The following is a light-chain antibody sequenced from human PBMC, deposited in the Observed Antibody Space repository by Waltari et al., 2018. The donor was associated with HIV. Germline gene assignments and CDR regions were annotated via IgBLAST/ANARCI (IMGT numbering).Light chain of an antibody. CDR1: RDISTD. J-gene: IGKJ5*01. Sequence: DIQMSQAPSSLSASVGDRVTITCRALRDISTDLAWYQQKSGEVPKLLIYGASTLRSGVSSRFRGSGSATEFTLTINGLQPEDAASYYCQNYDSAPVAFGQGTRLEI. CDR3: QNYDSAPVA. CDR2: GAS. V-gene: IGKV1-27*01.